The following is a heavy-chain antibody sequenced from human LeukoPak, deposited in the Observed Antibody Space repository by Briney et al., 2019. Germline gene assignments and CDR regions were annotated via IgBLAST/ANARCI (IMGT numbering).Heavy chain of an antibody. CDR3: ARDLLGVSYGMDV. D-gene: IGHD2-15*01. Sequence: PGGSLRLSCAASGFTFSSYGMHWVRQAPGKGLEWVAVIWYDGSNKYYADSVKGRFTISRDNSKNTLYLQMNSLRAEDTAVYYCARDLLGVSYGMDVWGQGTTVTVSS. CDR2: IWYDGSNK. CDR1: GFTFSSYG. J-gene: IGHJ6*02. V-gene: IGHV3-33*01.